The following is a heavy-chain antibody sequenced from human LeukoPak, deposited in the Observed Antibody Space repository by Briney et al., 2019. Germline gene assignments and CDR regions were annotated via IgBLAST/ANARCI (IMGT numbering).Heavy chain of an antibody. Sequence: GGSLRLSCAASGFTFSHYAVRWVRQAPGKGLEWLSEISGGGEDTYHADSVKGRFTISRDNSKNTLYLQMNSLRAEDTAVYYCTTSWPKVREGDQWGQGTLVTVSS. CDR3: TTSWPKVREGDQ. CDR2: ISGGGEDT. V-gene: IGHV3-23*01. D-gene: IGHD3-10*01. J-gene: IGHJ4*02. CDR1: GFTFSHYA.